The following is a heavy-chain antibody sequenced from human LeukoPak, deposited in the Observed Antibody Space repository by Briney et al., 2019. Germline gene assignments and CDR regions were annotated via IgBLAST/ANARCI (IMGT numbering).Heavy chain of an antibody. D-gene: IGHD3-10*01. CDR3: ARRCRRNYYGSGSKGAIDY. Sequence: SETLSLTCAVYGGSFSGYYWSWIRQPPGKGLEWIGEINHSGSTNYNPSLKSRVTISVDTSKNQFSLKLSSVTAADTAVYYCARRCRRNYYGSGSKGAIDYWGQGTLVTVSS. J-gene: IGHJ4*02. V-gene: IGHV4-34*01. CDR1: GGSFSGYY. CDR2: INHSGST.